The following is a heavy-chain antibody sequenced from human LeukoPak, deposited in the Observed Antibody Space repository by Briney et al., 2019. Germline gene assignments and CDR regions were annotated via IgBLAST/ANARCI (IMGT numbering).Heavy chain of an antibody. J-gene: IGHJ4*02. CDR1: GYTFTGYY. D-gene: IGHD6-13*01. Sequence: ASVKVSCKASGYTFTGYYVHWVRQAPGQGLEWMGWINPNSGSTNYAQKFQGRVTMTRDTSISTAYMELSRLRSDDTAVYYCARETVPAIAAPRGLNYWGQGTLVTVSS. CDR3: ARETVPAIAAPRGLNY. V-gene: IGHV1-2*02. CDR2: INPNSGST.